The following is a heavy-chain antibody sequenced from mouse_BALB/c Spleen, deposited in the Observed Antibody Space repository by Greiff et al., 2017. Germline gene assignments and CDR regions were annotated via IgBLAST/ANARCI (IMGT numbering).Heavy chain of an antibody. CDR1: GYTFTSYW. J-gene: IGHJ3*01. CDR2: INPSTGYT. Sequence: QVQLQQSGAELAKPGASVKMSCKASGYTFTSYWMHWVKQRPGQGLGWIGYINPSTGYTEYNQKFKDKATLTADKSSSTAYMQLSSLTSEDSAVYYCARSGYGNPFAYWGQGTLVTVSA. V-gene: IGHV1-7*01. D-gene: IGHD2-1*01. CDR3: ARSGYGNPFAY.